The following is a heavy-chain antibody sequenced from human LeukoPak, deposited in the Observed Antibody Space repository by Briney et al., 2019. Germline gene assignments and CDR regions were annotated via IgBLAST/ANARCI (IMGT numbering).Heavy chain of an antibody. CDR1: GGTFSSYA. CDR2: ISAYNGNT. J-gene: IGHJ4*02. D-gene: IGHD2-2*01. V-gene: IGHV1-18*01. Sequence: ASVKVSCKASGGTFSSYAISWVRQAPGQGLEWMGWISAYNGNTNYAQKLQGRVTMTTDTSTSTAYMELRSLRSDDTAVYYCARSLRGRYCSSTSCLYYFDYWSQGTLVTVSS. CDR3: ARSLRGRYCSSTSCLYYFDY.